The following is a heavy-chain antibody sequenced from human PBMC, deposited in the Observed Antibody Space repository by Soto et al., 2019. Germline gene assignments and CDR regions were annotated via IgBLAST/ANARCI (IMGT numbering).Heavy chain of an antibody. CDR1: GDPVSSGSYY. Sequence: QVQLQESGPGLVQPSQTLSLTCSVSGDPVSSGSYYWTWVRQHPVKGLEWIGYIYHTGSTYYNPSIQSRLIMSIDTSKNQFSLHLYSVTAADTAVYFCAAKLGTTHYFDFWGQGSLVAVSS. J-gene: IGHJ4*02. D-gene: IGHD7-27*01. V-gene: IGHV4-31*03. CDR2: IYHTGST. CDR3: AAKLGTTHYFDF.